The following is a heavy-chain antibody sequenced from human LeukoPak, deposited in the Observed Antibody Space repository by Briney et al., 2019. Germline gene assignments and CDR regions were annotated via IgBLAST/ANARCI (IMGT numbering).Heavy chain of an antibody. V-gene: IGHV3-23*01. CDR2: ISAHSDNI. D-gene: IGHD2-2*01. CDR1: GYTLSNYV. J-gene: IGHJ6*03. CDR3: AKDAMSSLFNYYMDV. Sequence: GSLRLSCATSGYTLSNYVMAWVRQAPGKGLERVSVISAHSDNIFYGDSVKGRFTISRDNSKSTVYLQMNSLRADDTAIYYCAKDAMSSLFNYYMDVWGKGTTVIVSS.